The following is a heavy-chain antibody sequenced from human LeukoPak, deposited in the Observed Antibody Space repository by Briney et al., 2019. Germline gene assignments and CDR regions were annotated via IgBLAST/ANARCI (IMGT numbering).Heavy chain of an antibody. CDR3: ARVGQLAFDY. J-gene: IGHJ4*02. D-gene: IGHD2-2*01. V-gene: IGHV4-39*07. CDR2: IYYSGNT. CDR1: GGSISFSTYY. Sequence: SETLSLTCTVSGGSISFSTYYWGWIRQPPGKGLDWIGSIYYSGNTYYNPSLKSRVTILVDTSKNQFSLKLSSVTAADTAVYYCARVGQLAFDYWGQGTLVTVSS.